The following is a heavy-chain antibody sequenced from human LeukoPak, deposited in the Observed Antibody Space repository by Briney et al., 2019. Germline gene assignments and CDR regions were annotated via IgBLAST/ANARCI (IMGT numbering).Heavy chain of an antibody. V-gene: IGHV3-11*01. CDR2: ISSSGSTI. D-gene: IGHD2-2*01. Sequence: PGGSLRLSCAASGFTFSDYYMSWIRQAPGKGLEWVSYISSSGSTIYHADSVKGRFTISRDNAKNSLYLQMNSLRAEDMALYYCAKGLGQLLVGDAFDIWGQGTMVTVSS. CDR3: AKGLGQLLVGDAFDI. J-gene: IGHJ3*02. CDR1: GFTFSDYY.